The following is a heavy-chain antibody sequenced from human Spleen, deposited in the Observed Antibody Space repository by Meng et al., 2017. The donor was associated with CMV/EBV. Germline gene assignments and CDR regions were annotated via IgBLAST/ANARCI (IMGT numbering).Heavy chain of an antibody. D-gene: IGHD3-22*01. Sequence: GESLKISCAVSGFTVSDNYMTWVRQAPGKGLEWVSLIYSGGTTRYTESVKGRFTISRDNSENMVYLLMNSLRAEDTAVYFCARVAYGNYYDSSGYRPPNFFDSWGQGTLVTVS. J-gene: IGHJ4*02. CDR1: GFTVSDNY. CDR3: ARVAYGNYYDSSGYRPPNFFDS. V-gene: IGHV3-53*01. CDR2: IYSGGTT.